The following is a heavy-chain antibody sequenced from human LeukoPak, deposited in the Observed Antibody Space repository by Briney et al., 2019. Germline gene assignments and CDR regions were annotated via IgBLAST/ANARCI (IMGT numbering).Heavy chain of an antibody. V-gene: IGHV3-15*01. CDR2: LRRVTDGGTT. CDR3: ATAVSRYTLTWGGFDI. Sequence: GGCLRVSCAASGFTFSNAWLKWVRQAPRKGLEWVGRLRRVTDGGTTDYAAPVKGRFTISRDDSKNTLYLQMNSLKTEDAGVYYCATAVSRYTLTWGGFDIWGQGTRVTVSS. J-gene: IGHJ3*02. CDR1: GFTFSNAW. D-gene: IGHD1-14*01.